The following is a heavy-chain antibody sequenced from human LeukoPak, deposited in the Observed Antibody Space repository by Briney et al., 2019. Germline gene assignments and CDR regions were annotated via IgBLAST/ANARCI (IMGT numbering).Heavy chain of an antibody. CDR3: ARRAGAYSHPYDY. D-gene: IGHD4/OR15-4a*01. V-gene: IGHV4-39*01. CDR2: VYYSGST. CDR1: GGSISSSSYY. Sequence: SETLSLTCTVSGGSISSSSYYWGWIRQPPGKGLEWIGTVYYSGSTYYNPSLKSRVTISVDTSKNQFSLRLSSVTAADTAVYYCARRAGAYSHPYDYWGQGTLVTVSS. J-gene: IGHJ4*02.